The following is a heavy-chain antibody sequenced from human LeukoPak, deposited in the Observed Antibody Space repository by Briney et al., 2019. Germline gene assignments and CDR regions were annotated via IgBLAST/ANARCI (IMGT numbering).Heavy chain of an antibody. Sequence: PGGSLPLSCLASGFTFSTYSMNWVRQAPGKRLEWVSYIRSSGSPRYYADSVKGRFTISRDDAKSSLYLQMDNLRDEDTAVYYCVRDPDALDFWGQGTLVTVSP. CDR1: GFTFSTYS. CDR2: IRSSGSPR. V-gene: IGHV3-48*02. CDR3: VRDPDALDF. J-gene: IGHJ4*02.